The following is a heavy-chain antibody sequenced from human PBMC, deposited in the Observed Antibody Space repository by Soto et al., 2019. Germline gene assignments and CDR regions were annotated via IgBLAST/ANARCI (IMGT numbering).Heavy chain of an antibody. CDR2: MNPNSGNT. D-gene: IGHD2-2*03. V-gene: IGHV1-8*01. J-gene: IGHJ6*02. CDR3: TRLRHGYYYYGMDV. CDR1: GYTFTSYD. Sequence: QVQLVQSGAEVKKPGASVKVSCKAFGYTFTSYDINWVRQATGQGLEWMGWMNPNSGNTGYAQKCQGRVTITRNTSISTASIELRSLRSKVTALYYCTRLRHGYYYYGMDVWGQGTTVTVSS.